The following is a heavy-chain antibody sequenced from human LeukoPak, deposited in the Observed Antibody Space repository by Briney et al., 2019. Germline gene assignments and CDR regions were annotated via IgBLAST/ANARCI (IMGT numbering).Heavy chain of an antibody. J-gene: IGHJ3*02. CDR3: ARHLDPTDAFDI. CDR1: GYTFTSYG. CDR2: ISAYNGNT. D-gene: IGHD2-2*03. Sequence: GASVKVSCKASGYTFTSYGISWVRQAPGQGLEWMGWISAYNGNTDYAQKLQGRVTMTTDTSTSTADMELRSRRSDDTAVYYCARHLDPTDAFDIWGQGTMVTVSS. V-gene: IGHV1-18*01.